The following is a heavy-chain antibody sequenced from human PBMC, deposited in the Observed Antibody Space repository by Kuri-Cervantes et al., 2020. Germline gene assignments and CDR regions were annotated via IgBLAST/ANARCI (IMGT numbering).Heavy chain of an antibody. V-gene: IGHV3-30-3*01. Sequence: GESLKISCAASGFTFSSYAMHWVRQAPGKGLEWVAVISYDGSNKYYADSVKGRFTISRDNSKNTLYLQMNSLRAEDTAVYYCARDWGWFRDAFDIWGQGTMVTVSS. J-gene: IGHJ3*02. D-gene: IGHD6-19*01. CDR3: ARDWGWFRDAFDI. CDR2: ISYDGSNK. CDR1: GFTFSSYA.